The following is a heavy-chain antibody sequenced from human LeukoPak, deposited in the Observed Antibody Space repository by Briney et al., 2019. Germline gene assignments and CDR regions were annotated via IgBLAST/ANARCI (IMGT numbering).Heavy chain of an antibody. J-gene: IGHJ4*02. Sequence: ASVKVSCKASGGTFSSYAISWVRQATGQGLEWMGWMNPNSGNTGYAQKFQGRVTMTRNTSISTAYMELSSLRSEDTAVYYCARYSGYSYGYGHWGQGTLVTVSS. CDR2: MNPNSGNT. CDR1: GGTFSSYA. V-gene: IGHV1-8*02. CDR3: ARYSGYSYGYGH. D-gene: IGHD5-18*01.